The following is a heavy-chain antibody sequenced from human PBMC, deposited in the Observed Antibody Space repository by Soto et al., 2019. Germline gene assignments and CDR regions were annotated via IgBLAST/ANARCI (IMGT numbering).Heavy chain of an antibody. CDR1: GFTFSNYA. J-gene: IGHJ4*02. D-gene: IGHD3-16*02. Sequence: GGSLRLSCAASGFTFSNYAMHWVRQAPGKGLEWLAVISDDGNKEQLADSVKGRFTISRDNSKNTLYLQINSLRDEDTAVYQCVASALSFDYWGQGTLVTLSS. CDR3: VASALSFDY. CDR2: ISDDGNKE. V-gene: IGHV3-30-3*01.